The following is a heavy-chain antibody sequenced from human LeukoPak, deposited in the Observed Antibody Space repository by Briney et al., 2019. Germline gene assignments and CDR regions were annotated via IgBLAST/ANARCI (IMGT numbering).Heavy chain of an antibody. J-gene: IGHJ6*03. Sequence: SVTVSCKASGGTFSSYAISWVRQAPGQGLEWMGGIIPIFGKTNYAQKFQGRVTITADESTSTAYMELSSLRSEDTAVYYCARSHYSSYWDNGPHYYYYYMDVWGKGTTVTVSS. CDR1: GGTFSSYA. D-gene: IGHD6-6*01. CDR2: IIPIFGKT. V-gene: IGHV1-69*13. CDR3: ARSHYSSYWDNGPHYYYYYMDV.